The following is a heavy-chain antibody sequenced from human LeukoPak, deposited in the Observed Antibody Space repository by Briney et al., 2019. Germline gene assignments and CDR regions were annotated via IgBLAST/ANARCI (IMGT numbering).Heavy chain of an antibody. Sequence: GGSLRLSCATSGFNFRTYAMSWVRQAPGKGLEWVSVIYSGGSTYYADSVKGRFTIPRDNSKNTLYLQMNSLRAEDTAVYYCARVHSSSWSPLEYWGQGTLVTVSS. CDR2: IYSGGST. V-gene: IGHV3-53*01. J-gene: IGHJ4*02. CDR3: ARVHSSSWSPLEY. CDR1: GFNFRTYA. D-gene: IGHD6-13*01.